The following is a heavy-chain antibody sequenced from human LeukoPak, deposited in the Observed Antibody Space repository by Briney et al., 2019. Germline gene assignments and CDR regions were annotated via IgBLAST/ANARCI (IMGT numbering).Heavy chain of an antibody. CDR1: GFTFSSYG. D-gene: IGHD6-19*01. CDR2: IWYDGSNK. CDR3: ARAIAVAGEYYFDY. Sequence: GRSLRLSCAASGFTFSSYGMHWARQAPGKGLEWVAVIWYDGSNKYYADSVKGRFTISRDNSKNTLYLQMNSLRAEDTAVYYCARAIAVAGEYYFDYWGQGTLVTVSS. V-gene: IGHV3-33*01. J-gene: IGHJ4*02.